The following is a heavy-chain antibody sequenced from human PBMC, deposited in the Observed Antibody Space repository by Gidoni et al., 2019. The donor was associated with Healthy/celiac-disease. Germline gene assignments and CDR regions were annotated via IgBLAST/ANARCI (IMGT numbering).Heavy chain of an antibody. Sequence: EVQLLESGGGLVQPGGSLRLSCAAPGFTFSSYAMSWVRQAPGKGLEWVSAISGSGGSTYYADSVKGRFTISRDNSKNTLYLQMNSLRAEDTAVYYCAKDSEYCSGGSCFAWGQGTMVTVSS. CDR1: GFTFSSYA. J-gene: IGHJ3*01. D-gene: IGHD2-15*01. V-gene: IGHV3-23*01. CDR2: ISGSGGST. CDR3: AKDSEYCSGGSCFA.